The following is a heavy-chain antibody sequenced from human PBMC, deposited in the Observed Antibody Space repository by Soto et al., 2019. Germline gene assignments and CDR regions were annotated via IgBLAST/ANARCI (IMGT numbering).Heavy chain of an antibody. CDR1: GYSISSGYY. CDR2: IYHSGST. J-gene: IGHJ4*02. CDR3: ARGEYCTNGVCLYYFDY. V-gene: IGHV4-38-2*01. D-gene: IGHD2-8*01. Sequence: SETLSLTCAVSGYSISSGYYWGWIRQPPGKGLEWIGSIYHSGSTYYNPSLKSRVTISVDTSKNQFSLKLNSVTAADTAVYYCARGEYCTNGVCLYYFDYWGQGTLVTVSS.